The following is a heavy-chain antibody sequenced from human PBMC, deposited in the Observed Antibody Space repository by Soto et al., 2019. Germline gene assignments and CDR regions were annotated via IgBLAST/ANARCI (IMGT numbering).Heavy chain of an antibody. CDR1: GVSITPYF. Sequence: QVQLQESGPGLVKPSETLSLTCTVSGVSITPYFWSWIRQPAGKAPEWVGHIYASGRTTYYPSLKSRVTMFVSQTQVSLRLTSVTAADTAVYYCARHFDVDPSLDQYYFDLWGRGALVTVSS. V-gene: IGHV4-4*07. CDR2: IYASGRT. J-gene: IGHJ2*01. CDR3: ARHFDVDPSLDQYYFDL. D-gene: IGHD3-9*01.